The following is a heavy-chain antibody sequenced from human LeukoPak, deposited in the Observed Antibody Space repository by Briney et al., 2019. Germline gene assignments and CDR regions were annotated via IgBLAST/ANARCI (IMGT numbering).Heavy chain of an antibody. V-gene: IGHV4-4*07. CDR1: GGSMISYY. Sequence: PSETLSLTCTVSGGSMISYYWNWIRQPAGEGPEWIGRIYSAGTTTFNPSLKSRLTMSVDTSKNQFSLMLNSVTAADTAVYYCARNEYDSSGPMPFDIWGQGTRVTVSS. CDR3: ARNEYDSSGPMPFDI. CDR2: IYSAGTT. D-gene: IGHD3-22*01. J-gene: IGHJ3*02.